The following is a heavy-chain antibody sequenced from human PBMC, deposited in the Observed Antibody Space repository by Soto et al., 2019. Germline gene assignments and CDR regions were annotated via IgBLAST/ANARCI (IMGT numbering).Heavy chain of an antibody. CDR1: GYTFTGYY. CDR3: ARGIVLRFFVLPQDVQDAIVI. J-gene: IGHJ3*02. V-gene: IGHV1-2*04. Sequence: GAPVKVSCKASGYTFTGYYMHWVRQAPGQGLEWMGWINPNSGGANYAQKFQGWVTMTSDTSISTAYMDLRRLRTDDTAVYYCARGIVLRFFVLPQDVQDAIVISCPRTMV. CDR2: INPNSGGA. D-gene: IGHD3-3*01.